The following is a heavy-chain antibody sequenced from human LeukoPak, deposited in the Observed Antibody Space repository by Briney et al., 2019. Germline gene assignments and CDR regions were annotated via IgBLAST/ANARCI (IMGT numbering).Heavy chain of an antibody. D-gene: IGHD2-21*01. Sequence: PGGSLRLSCAASGFTFSSYSMNWVRQAPGKGLEWVSSISSSSSYIYYADSVKGRFTISRDNAKNSLYLQMNSLRAEDTAVYYCASGFGNCGGDCSDYWGQGTLVTVSS. CDR2: ISSSSSYI. CDR3: ASGFGNCGGDCSDY. J-gene: IGHJ4*02. CDR1: GFTFSSYS. V-gene: IGHV3-21*01.